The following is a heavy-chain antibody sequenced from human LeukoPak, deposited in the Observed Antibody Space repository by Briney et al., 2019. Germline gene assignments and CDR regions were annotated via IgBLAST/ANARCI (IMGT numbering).Heavy chain of an antibody. Sequence: PSETLSLTCAVYGGSFSGYYWSWIRQPPGKGLEWIGEINHSGSTNYNPSLRSRVTISVDTSKNQFSLKLSSVTAADTAVYYCARLKTGDRYFDLWGRGTLVTVSS. V-gene: IGHV4-34*01. J-gene: IGHJ2*01. CDR1: GGSFSGYY. CDR2: INHSGST. D-gene: IGHD7-27*01. CDR3: ARLKTGDRYFDL.